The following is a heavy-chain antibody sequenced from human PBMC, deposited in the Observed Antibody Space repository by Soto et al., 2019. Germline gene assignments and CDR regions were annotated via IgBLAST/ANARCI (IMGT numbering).Heavy chain of an antibody. CDR3: ARGSYTIFGVVMDV. CDR1: GGSSGGGGGY. CDR2: IYYIGST. Sequence: SETLSLRCTVAGGSSGGGGGYWSCIRQHPGKGLEWIGYIYYIGSTYYNPSLKSRVTISVDTSKNQFSLKLRSVTAADTAVYYCARGSYTIFGVVMDVWGQGTSVTVFS. D-gene: IGHD3-3*01. J-gene: IGHJ6*02. V-gene: IGHV4-30-4*08.